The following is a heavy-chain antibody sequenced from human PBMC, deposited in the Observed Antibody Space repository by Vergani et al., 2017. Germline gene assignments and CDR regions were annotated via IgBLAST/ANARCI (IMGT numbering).Heavy chain of an antibody. CDR3: ARVGPYCSSTSCYTLDY. CDR1: GYTFTGYY. V-gene: IGHV1-2*02. CDR2: INPNSGGT. D-gene: IGHD2-2*02. J-gene: IGHJ4*02. Sequence: QVQLVQSGAEVKKPGASVKVSCKASGYTFTGYYMHWVRQAPGQGLEWMGWINPNSGGTNYAQKFQGRVTMTRDTSISTAYMELSRLRSDDTAVYYCARVGPYCSSTSCYTLDYWGQGILVTVSS.